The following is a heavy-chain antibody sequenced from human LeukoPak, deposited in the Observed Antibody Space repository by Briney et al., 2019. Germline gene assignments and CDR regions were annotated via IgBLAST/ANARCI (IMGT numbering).Heavy chain of an antibody. CDR1: GGCFSGNY. D-gene: IGHD3-22*01. J-gene: IGHJ4*02. Sequence: SETPPLTCAVYGGCFSGNYWSWIRQPPGKGLEGIGEINHSGSTDYNPSLKSRVTISVDTSKNQFSLRRSSATAADTAVYYCASRAYYDSSGYKYWGQGTLVTVSS. V-gene: IGHV4-34*01. CDR2: INHSGST. CDR3: ASRAYYDSSGYKY.